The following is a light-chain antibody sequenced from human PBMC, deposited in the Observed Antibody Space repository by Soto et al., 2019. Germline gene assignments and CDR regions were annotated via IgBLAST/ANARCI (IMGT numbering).Light chain of an antibody. V-gene: IGKV3-20*01. CDR1: QSVSSNY. CDR3: QQYAGLTYT. Sequence: EIVLTQSPGTLSLSPGERATLSCRASQSVSSNYLAWYQQKPGQAPRLLIYGASSRATGIPDRISGSGSGTDFTLTFSRLEPEDFAVYYCQQYAGLTYTFGQGTKLEI. CDR2: GAS. J-gene: IGKJ2*01.